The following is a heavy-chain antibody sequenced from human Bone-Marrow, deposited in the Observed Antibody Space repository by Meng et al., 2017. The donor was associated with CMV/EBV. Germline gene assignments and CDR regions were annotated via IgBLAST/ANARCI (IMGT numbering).Heavy chain of an antibody. V-gene: IGHV3-7*01. D-gene: IGHD3-16*01. CDR3: ARGWGIDH. CDR1: GVSFGAER. J-gene: IGHJ4*02. CDR2: IKQDGSEK. Sequence: LRISCVAYGVSFGAERMSWVRQAPGKGPEWVANIKQDGSEKNYVDSVKGRLTISRDNAKKSLFLQMNSLRVEDTAVYFCARGWGIDHWGQGTLVTVSS.